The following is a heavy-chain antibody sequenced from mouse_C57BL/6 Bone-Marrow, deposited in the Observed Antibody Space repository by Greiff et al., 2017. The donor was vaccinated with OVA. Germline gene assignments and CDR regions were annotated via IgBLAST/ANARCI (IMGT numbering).Heavy chain of an antibody. CDR1: GYTFTSYW. D-gene: IGHD5-1*01. V-gene: IGHV1-59*01. Sequence: QVQLKQSGAELVRPGTSVKLSCKASGYTFTSYWMHWVKQRPGQGLEWIGVIDPSDSYTNYNQKFKGKATLTVDTSSSTAYMQLSSLTSEDSAVYYCARSTLRWGQGTTLTVSS. CDR2: IDPSDSYT. CDR3: ARSTLR. J-gene: IGHJ2*01.